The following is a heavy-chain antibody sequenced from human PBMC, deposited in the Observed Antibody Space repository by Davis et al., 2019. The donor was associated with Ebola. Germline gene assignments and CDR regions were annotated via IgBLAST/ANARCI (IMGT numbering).Heavy chain of an antibody. CDR1: GGSISSSSYY. V-gene: IGHV4-39*07. J-gene: IGHJ4*02. CDR2: IYYNGST. D-gene: IGHD2-15*01. CDR3: ARLGYCSGGSCYFFDY. Sequence: SETLSLTCVVSGGSISSSSYYWGWIRQPPGKGLEWIGSIYYNGSTNYNPSLKSRVTISVDTSKNQFSLKLSSVTAADTAVYYCARLGYCSGGSCYFFDYWGQGTLVTVSS.